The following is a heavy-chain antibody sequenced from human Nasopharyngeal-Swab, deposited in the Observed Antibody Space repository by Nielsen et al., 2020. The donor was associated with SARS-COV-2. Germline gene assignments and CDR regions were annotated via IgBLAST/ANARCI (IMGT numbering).Heavy chain of an antibody. V-gene: IGHV3-53*01. Sequence: GESLKISCAASGFTVSSNYMSWVRQAPGKGLEWVSVIYSGGSTYYADSVKGRFTISRDNSKNTLYLQMNSLRAEDTAVYYCARVFADYYYGMDVWGQGTTVTASS. D-gene: IGHD3-10*02. J-gene: IGHJ6*02. CDR3: ARVFADYYYGMDV. CDR2: IYSGGST. CDR1: GFTVSSNY.